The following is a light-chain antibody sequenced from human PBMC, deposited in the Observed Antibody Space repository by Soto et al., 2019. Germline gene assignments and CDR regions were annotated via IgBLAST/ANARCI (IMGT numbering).Light chain of an antibody. V-gene: IGLV1-40*01. CDR3: QSYDTRLGAEL. J-gene: IGLJ3*02. CDR2: GNT. Sequence: QSVLTQPPSVSGAPGQRVTLSCTGSSSNFGARYDVHWYQHIPGKAPKLIIFGNTNRPSGVPDRFSGSRSGTSASLVIAGLQPEDEDHYYCQSYDTRLGAELFGGGTQLTVL. CDR1: SSNFGARYD.